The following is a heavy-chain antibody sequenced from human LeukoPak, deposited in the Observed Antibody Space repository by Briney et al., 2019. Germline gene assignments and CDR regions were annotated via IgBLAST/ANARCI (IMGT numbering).Heavy chain of an antibody. Sequence: TCXVSGGSVSSGSYYWSWIRQPPGKGLEWIGYVYYSGSTNYNPSLKSRVTISVDTSKNQFSLKLSSVTAADTAVYYCARRARGSYFDYWGQGTLVTVSS. CDR3: ARRARGSYFDY. V-gene: IGHV4-61*01. CDR1: GGSVSSGSYY. J-gene: IGHJ4*02. CDR2: VYYSGST. D-gene: IGHD1-26*01.